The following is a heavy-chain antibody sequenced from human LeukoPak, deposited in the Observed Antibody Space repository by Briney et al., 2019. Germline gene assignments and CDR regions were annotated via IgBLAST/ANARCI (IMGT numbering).Heavy chain of an antibody. Sequence: GRSLRLSCAASRFTFSSYSMNWVRQAPGKRLEWVSYISSSGNAIYYADSVKGRFTISRDNAKNSLYLQMNSLRDEDTAVYYCARGPSGSYIDAFDIWGRGTMVTVSS. J-gene: IGHJ3*02. CDR2: ISSSGNAI. V-gene: IGHV3-48*02. CDR3: ARGPSGSYIDAFDI. D-gene: IGHD1-26*01. CDR1: RFTFSSYS.